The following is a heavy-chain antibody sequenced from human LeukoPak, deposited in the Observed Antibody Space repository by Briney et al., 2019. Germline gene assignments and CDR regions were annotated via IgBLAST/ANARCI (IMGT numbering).Heavy chain of an antibody. V-gene: IGHV3-23*01. J-gene: IGHJ4*02. CDR3: AKDPWGSRGYFDY. CDR2: ISGSGAGT. CDR1: GFTFSRHA. D-gene: IGHD7-27*01. Sequence: GGSLRLSCAASGFTFSRHAMIWVRQAPGKGLEWVSAISGSGAGTYYADSVKGRFTTFRDNSKNTVYLRMNSLRAEDTAIYYCAKDPWGSRGYFDYWGQGTLVTVSS.